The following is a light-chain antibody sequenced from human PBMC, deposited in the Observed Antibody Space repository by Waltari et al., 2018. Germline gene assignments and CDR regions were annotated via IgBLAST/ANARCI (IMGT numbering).Light chain of an antibody. Sequence: QSALTQPPSASGSPGQSVTISCTGTSRDVGGYKYVSWYQQHPGKVPKLMIYEVSKRPPGVPDRFSGSKAGNTASLTVSGLQAEDEADYYCSSDAGSIYVFGTGTKVTVL. J-gene: IGLJ1*01. CDR3: SSDAGSIYV. CDR2: EVS. CDR1: SRDVGGYKY. V-gene: IGLV2-8*01.